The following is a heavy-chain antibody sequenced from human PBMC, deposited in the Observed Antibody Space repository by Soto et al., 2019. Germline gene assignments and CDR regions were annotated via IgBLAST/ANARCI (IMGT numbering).Heavy chain of an antibody. V-gene: IGHV1-2*02. D-gene: IGHD1-1*01. J-gene: IGHJ4*02. CDR2: INPNSGGT. CDR1: VYTLTVYY. Sequence: PVKVYCKASVYTLTVYYMHWRLQAPGQGLEWMGWINPNSGGTNYAQKFQGRVTMTRDTSISTAYMELSRLRSDDTAVYYCASVLLLWNVFEYWGQGTLVTVS. CDR3: ASVLLLWNVFEY.